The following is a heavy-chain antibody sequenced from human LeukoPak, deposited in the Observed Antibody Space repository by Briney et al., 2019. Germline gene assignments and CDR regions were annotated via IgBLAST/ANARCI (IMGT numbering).Heavy chain of an antibody. CDR1: GFTFSSYW. D-gene: IGHD3-22*01. Sequence: GGSLRLSCAASGFTFSSYWMSWVRQAPGKGLEWVANIKQDGSGKYYVDSVKGRFTISRDNAKNSLYLQMNSLRAEDTAVYYCARDQYDTWSRRGNFASWGQGTLVIVSS. V-gene: IGHV3-7*03. J-gene: IGHJ4*02. CDR2: IKQDGSGK. CDR3: ARDQYDTWSRRGNFAS.